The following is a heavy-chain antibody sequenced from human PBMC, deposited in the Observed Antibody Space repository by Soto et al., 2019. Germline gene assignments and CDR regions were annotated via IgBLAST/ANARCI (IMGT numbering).Heavy chain of an antibody. Sequence: QVQLVQSGAEVKKPGSSVKVFCKASGGTFSSYAISWVRQAPGQGLEWMGGVIPIFGTANYAQKFQGRVTITADESTSTAYMELSSLRSEDTAVYHCARDAPGRGTVTTTDHFDYWGQGTLVTLSS. CDR3: ARDAPGRGTVTTTDHFDY. J-gene: IGHJ4*02. V-gene: IGHV1-69*01. CDR2: VIPIFGTA. CDR1: GGTFSSYA. D-gene: IGHD4-17*01.